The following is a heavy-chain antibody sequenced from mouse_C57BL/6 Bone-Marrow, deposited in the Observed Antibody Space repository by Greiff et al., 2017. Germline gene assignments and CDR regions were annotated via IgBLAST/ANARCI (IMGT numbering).Heavy chain of an antibody. D-gene: IGHD1-1*01. J-gene: IGHJ3*01. CDR2: IYPRDGST. CDR1: GYTFTDHT. CDR3: ARPGVVPYGAWFAY. V-gene: IGHV1-78*01. Sequence: VKLQESDAELVKPGASVKISCKVSGYTFTDHTIHWMKQRPEQGLEWIGYIYPRDGSTKYNEKFKGKATLTADKSSSTAYMQLRSLTSEDSAVYFCARPGVVPYGAWFAYWGQGTLVTVSA.